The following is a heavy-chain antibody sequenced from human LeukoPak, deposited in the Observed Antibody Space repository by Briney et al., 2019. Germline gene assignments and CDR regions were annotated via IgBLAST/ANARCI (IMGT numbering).Heavy chain of an antibody. CDR2: IRYSGDT. D-gene: IGHD3-22*01. CDR1: GGFISSGGYY. J-gene: IGHJ4*02. Sequence: SQTLSLTCTVSGGFISSGGYYWSWIRQHPGKGLEWIGNIRYSGDTYYSPSLKSRLTISVDTSKNQFSLRLRSVTAADTAVYYCARVVAYDSTGYYVYYFDYWGQGTPVTVAA. V-gene: IGHV4-31*02. CDR3: ARVVAYDSTGYYVYYFDY.